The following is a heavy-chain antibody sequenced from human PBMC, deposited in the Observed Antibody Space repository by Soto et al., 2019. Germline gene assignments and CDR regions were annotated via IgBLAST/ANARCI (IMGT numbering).Heavy chain of an antibody. D-gene: IGHD5-12*01. V-gene: IGHV3-33*01. CDR2: IWYDGSNK. CDR3: ARDLAPNRDGYNYYYYYGMDV. CDR1: GFTFSSYG. Sequence: QVQLVESGGGVVQPGRSLRLSCAASGFTFSSYGMHWVRQAPGKGLEWVAVIWYDGSNKYYADSVKGRFTISRDNSKNTLYLQMNSLRAEDTAVYYCARDLAPNRDGYNYYYYYGMDVWGQGTTVTVSS. J-gene: IGHJ6*02.